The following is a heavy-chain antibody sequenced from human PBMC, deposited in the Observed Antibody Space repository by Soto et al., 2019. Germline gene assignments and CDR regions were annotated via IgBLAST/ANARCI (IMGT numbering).Heavy chain of an antibody. J-gene: IGHJ5*02. CDR1: GGTFSSYA. CDR2: IIPIFGTA. Sequence: QVQLVQSGAGVKKPGSSVKVSCKASGGTFSSYAISWVRQAPGQGREWIGGIIPIFGTANYAQKFQGRVTITADESTSTAYMELSSLRSEDTAVYYCASPVDTAMVKGFDPWGQGTLVTVSS. CDR3: ASPVDTAMVKGFDP. V-gene: IGHV1-69*01. D-gene: IGHD5-18*01.